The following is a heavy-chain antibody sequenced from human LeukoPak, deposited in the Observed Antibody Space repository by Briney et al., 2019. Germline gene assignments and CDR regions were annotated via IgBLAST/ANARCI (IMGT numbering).Heavy chain of an antibody. J-gene: IGHJ4*02. CDR3: ARDPVMTTVTTSGFDN. CDR1: GFTFSSYI. D-gene: IGHD4-17*01. Sequence: GGSLRLSCADSGFTFSSYIMHWVRQAPGTGLGWVAVILYDGSNKYYADSVKGRFTISRDNSKNTLYLQMNSLRAEDTAVYYCARDPVMTTVTTSGFDNWGQGTLVTVSS. V-gene: IGHV3-30*04. CDR2: ILYDGSNK.